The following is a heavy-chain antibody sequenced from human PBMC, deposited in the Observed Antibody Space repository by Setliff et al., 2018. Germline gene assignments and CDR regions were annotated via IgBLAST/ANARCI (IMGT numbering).Heavy chain of an antibody. Sequence: ASVKVSCKASGYAFTSFGVNWVRQAPGQGLEWMGWISPYNGITRYAQTLQGRVTMTTDTSTKTAYMELRSLRSDDTAVYYCVRDQRVGANADDAFRLWSQGTRVTVSS. CDR2: ISPYNGIT. D-gene: IGHD1-26*01. CDR1: GYAFTSFG. J-gene: IGHJ3*01. CDR3: VRDQRVGANADDAFRL. V-gene: IGHV1-18*01.